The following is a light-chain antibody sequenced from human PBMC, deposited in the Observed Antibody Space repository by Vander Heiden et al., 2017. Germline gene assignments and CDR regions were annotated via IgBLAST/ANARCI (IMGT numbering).Light chain of an antibody. CDR3: HPYCRRPLT. CDR2: WES. Sequence: DIVMTQSPASLAVSLAERATINSKSSQSVLYSSNNKNDLAWYQQNQGQPPQLFLVWESTRESGGPDRCSGGGSGTDFTITISSLEDEDVEIYYCHPYCRRPLTFGGGTKVEI. V-gene: IGKV4-1*01. J-gene: IGKJ4*01. CDR1: QSVLYSSNNKND.